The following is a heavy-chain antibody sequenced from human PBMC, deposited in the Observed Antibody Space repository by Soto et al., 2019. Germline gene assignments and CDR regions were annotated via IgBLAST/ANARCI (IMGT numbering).Heavy chain of an antibody. J-gene: IGHJ4*02. CDR3: AKASVYNSGWYRNFDY. D-gene: IGHD6-19*01. CDR2: ISGSGGST. CDR1: GFTFSSNA. Sequence: GGSLRLSCAASGFTFSSNAMSWVRQAPGKGLEWVSTISGSGGSTYFADSVKGRFTISRDNSKNTLYLQMNSLRADDTAVYFCAKASVYNSGWYRNFDYWGQGTLVTVSS. V-gene: IGHV3-23*01.